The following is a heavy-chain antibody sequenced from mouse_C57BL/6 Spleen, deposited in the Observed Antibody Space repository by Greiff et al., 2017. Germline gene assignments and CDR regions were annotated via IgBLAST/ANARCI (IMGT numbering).Heavy chain of an antibody. CDR3: ARSDYDGYWYFDV. D-gene: IGHD2-4*01. CDR2: INPSTGGT. CDR1: GYSFTGYY. V-gene: IGHV1-42*01. Sequence: VQLQQSGPELVKPGASVKISCKASGYSFTGYYMNWVKQSPEKSLEWIGEINPSTGGTTYNQKFKAKATLTVDKSSSTAYMQLKSLTSEDSAVYYCARSDYDGYWYFDVWGTGTTVTVAS. J-gene: IGHJ1*03.